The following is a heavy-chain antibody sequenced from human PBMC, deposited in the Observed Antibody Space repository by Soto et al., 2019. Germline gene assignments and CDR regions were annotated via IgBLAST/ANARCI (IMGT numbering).Heavy chain of an antibody. Sequence: SETLSLTCIVSNYSISSGYHLGWIRQPPGKGLEGIGTIYQSGNTYQNPSLKSRVILSIDTSKNQFSLNLRNVTAADTAVYYCVRGKVNFDFWGKGILVTVSS. CDR2: IYQSGNT. CDR3: VRGKVNFDF. J-gene: IGHJ4*02. CDR1: NYSISSGYH. V-gene: IGHV4-38-2*02.